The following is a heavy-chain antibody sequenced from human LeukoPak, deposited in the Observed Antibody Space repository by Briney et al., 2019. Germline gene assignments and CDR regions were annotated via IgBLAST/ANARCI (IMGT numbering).Heavy chain of an antibody. D-gene: IGHD3-9*01. CDR3: ARDSERYFDFPAYFQH. Sequence: GRSLRLSCAASGFTFSSYAMHWVRQAPGKGLEWVAVISYDGSNKYYADSVKGRFTISRDNSKNTLYLQMYSLRAEDTAVYYCARDSERYFDFPAYFQHWGQGTLVTVSS. J-gene: IGHJ1*01. CDR1: GFTFSSYA. CDR2: ISYDGSNK. V-gene: IGHV3-30-3*01.